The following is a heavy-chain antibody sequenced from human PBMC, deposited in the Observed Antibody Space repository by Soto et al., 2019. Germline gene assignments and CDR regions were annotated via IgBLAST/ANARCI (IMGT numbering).Heavy chain of an antibody. D-gene: IGHD2-15*01. V-gene: IGHV3-30*03. J-gene: IGHJ4*02. CDR3: ARSIGGSSYYPPDY. CDR2: LANDGSYQ. CDR1: GFTFSGYG. Sequence: GGSLRLSCAAAGFTFSGYGMHWVRQSPGEGLEWVAILANDGSYQYYAESVKGRFTISRDNSKNTLYLQMDSLRPEDTAVYYCARSIGGSSYYPPDYWGQGTLVTVSS.